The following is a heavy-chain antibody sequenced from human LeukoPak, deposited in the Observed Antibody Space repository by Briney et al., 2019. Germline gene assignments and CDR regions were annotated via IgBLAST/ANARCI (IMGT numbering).Heavy chain of an antibody. CDR2: IYYSGST. CDR3: ARMVLGYCSSTSCYTSDY. V-gene: IGHV4-59*12. J-gene: IGHJ4*02. Sequence: SETLSLTCTVSGGSISSYYWSWIRQPPGKGLEWIGYIYYSGSTNYNPSLKSRVTISVDTSKNQFSLKLSSVTAADTAVYYCARMVLGYCSSTSCYTSDYWGQGTLVTVSS. D-gene: IGHD2-2*02. CDR1: GGSISSYY.